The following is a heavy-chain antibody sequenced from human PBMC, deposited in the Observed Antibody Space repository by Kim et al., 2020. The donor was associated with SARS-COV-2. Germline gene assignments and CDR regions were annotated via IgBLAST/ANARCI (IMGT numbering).Heavy chain of an antibody. D-gene: IGHD3-10*01. CDR3: AKDGSGSYYAPIDY. CDR2: ISGSGGST. J-gene: IGHJ4*02. Sequence: GGSLRLSCAASGFTFSSYAMSWVRQAPGKGLEWVSAISGSGGSTYYADSVKGRFTISRDNSKNTLYLQMNSLRAEDTAVYYCAKDGSGSYYAPIDYWGQGTLVTVCS. V-gene: IGHV3-23*01. CDR1: GFTFSSYA.